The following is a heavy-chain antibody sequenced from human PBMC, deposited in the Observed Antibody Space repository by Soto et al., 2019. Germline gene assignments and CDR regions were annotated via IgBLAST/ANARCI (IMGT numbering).Heavy chain of an antibody. CDR2: ITSSSSHI. Sequence: EVPLVESGGGLVKPGGSLRLSCAASGFAFSTYSMNWVRQAPGKGLEWVSSITSSSSHIYYADSVKGRFTISRDNAKNSLYLHTNSLRAEDTAVYYCASDGSGYYSVNWGQGTLVTVSS. D-gene: IGHD3-22*01. J-gene: IGHJ4*02. CDR3: ASDGSGYYSVN. CDR1: GFAFSTYS. V-gene: IGHV3-21*01.